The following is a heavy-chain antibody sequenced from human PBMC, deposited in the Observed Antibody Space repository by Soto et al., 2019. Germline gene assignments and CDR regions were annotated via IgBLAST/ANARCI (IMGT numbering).Heavy chain of an antibody. CDR1: GYTFTGYY. CDR3: ARDVYGGTKEGFQH. V-gene: IGHV1-2*02. J-gene: IGHJ1*01. Sequence: ASVKVSCKASGYTFTGYYMHWVRQAPGQGLEWMGWINPNSGGTNYAQKLQGRVTMTRDTSISTAYMELSRLRSDDTAVYYCARDVYGGTKEGFQHWGQGTLVTVSS. CDR2: INPNSGGT. D-gene: IGHD4-17*01.